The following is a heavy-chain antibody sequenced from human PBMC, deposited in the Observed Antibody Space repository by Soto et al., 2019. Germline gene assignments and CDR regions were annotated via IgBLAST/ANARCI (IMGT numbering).Heavy chain of an antibody. D-gene: IGHD3-16*01. CDR2: TRDKTNSYTR. CDR1: GFTFSDHY. J-gene: IGHJ4*02. Sequence: EVQLVECGGGLVQPGGSLRLSCAASGFTFSDHYMDWVRQAPGKRLEWVGRTRDKTNSYTREYAASVKGRFTISRDDSKSSLYLQMNSLKTEDTAVYYCARVTVGTYYFDCWGQGTQVTVSS. V-gene: IGHV3-72*01. CDR3: ARVTVGTYYFDC.